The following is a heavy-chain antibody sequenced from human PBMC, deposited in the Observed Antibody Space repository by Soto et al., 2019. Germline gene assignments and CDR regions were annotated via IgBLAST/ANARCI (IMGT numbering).Heavy chain of an antibody. V-gene: IGHV3-30*18. J-gene: IGHJ4*02. CDR2: ISYDGSNK. CDR3: AKGRLPLLGDFDY. CDR1: GFTFSSYG. Sequence: GGSLRLSCAASGFTFSSYGMHWVRQAPGKGLEWVAVISYDGSNKYYADSVKGRFTISRDNSKNTLYLQMNSLRAEDTAVYYCAKGRLPLLGDFDYWGQGTLVTVSS. D-gene: IGHD2-15*01.